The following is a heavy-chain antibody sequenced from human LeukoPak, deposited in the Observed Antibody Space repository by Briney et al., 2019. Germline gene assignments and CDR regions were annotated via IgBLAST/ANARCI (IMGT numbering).Heavy chain of an antibody. J-gene: IGHJ3*02. CDR2: IYHSGST. CDR3: ARTYSGSYYAAFDI. V-gene: IGHV4-38-2*02. D-gene: IGHD1-26*01. CDR1: GYSISSGYY. Sequence: SETLSLTCTVSGYSISSGYYWGWIRQPPGKGLEWIGSIYHSGSTYYNPSPKSRVTISVDTSKNQFSLKLSSVTAADTAVYYCARTYSGSYYAAFDIWGQGTMVTVSS.